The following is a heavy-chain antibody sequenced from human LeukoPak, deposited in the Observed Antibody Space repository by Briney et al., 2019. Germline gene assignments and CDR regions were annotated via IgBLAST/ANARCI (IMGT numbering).Heavy chain of an antibody. CDR3: AKESGKFDY. CDR2: ISADGGST. J-gene: IGHJ4*02. Sequence: GGSLRLSCVASGLNFDDSAMHWVRQAPGEGLEWVSLISADGGSTFSADSVKGRFSISRDSSKNSLYLQMNSLRSEDTAMYYCAKESGKFDYWGQGTLVAVSS. CDR1: GLNFDDSA. V-gene: IGHV3-43*02.